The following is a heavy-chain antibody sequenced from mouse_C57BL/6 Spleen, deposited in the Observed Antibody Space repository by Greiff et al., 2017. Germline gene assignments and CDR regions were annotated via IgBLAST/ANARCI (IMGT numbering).Heavy chain of an antibody. CDR2: IDPEDGDT. Sequence: EVKLEESGAELVRPGASVKLSCTASGFNIKDYYMHWVKQRPEQGLEWIGRIDPEDGDTEYAPKFQGKATMTADTSSNTAYLQLSSLTSEDTAVYYCTTDYGSRTYWYFDVWGTGTTVTVSS. J-gene: IGHJ1*03. V-gene: IGHV14-1*01. D-gene: IGHD1-1*01. CDR1: GFNIKDYY. CDR3: TTDYGSRTYWYFDV.